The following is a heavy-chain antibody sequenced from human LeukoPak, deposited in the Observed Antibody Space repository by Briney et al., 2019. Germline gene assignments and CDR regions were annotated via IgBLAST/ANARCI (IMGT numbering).Heavy chain of an antibody. V-gene: IGHV3-23*01. Sequence: GSLRLSCAGSGFIFNNYAMHWVRQPPGKGLEWVSGISWNSGSTYYADSVKGRFTISRDNSKNTLHLQMNSLRVEDTAVYYCAKDLIRGAAAYCFDYWGQGTLVTVFS. J-gene: IGHJ4*02. CDR1: GFIFNNYA. CDR2: ISWNSGST. D-gene: IGHD2-21*01. CDR3: AKDLIRGAAAYCFDY.